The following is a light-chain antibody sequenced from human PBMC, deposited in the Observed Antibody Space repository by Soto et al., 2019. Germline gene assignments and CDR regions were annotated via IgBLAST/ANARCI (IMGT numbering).Light chain of an antibody. J-gene: IGLJ1*01. CDR3: SSYTTAYFYV. CDR1: NSDIGAYNY. CDR2: GVT. Sequence: QSVLTQPASVSGSPGQSITISCTGSNSDIGAYNYVSWYQQHPGKAPKLIIHGVTNLPSGVSHRFSGSKSDYTAFLTISGLQAEDGGDYYCSSYTTAYFYVFGTGTMVTVL. V-gene: IGLV2-14*01.